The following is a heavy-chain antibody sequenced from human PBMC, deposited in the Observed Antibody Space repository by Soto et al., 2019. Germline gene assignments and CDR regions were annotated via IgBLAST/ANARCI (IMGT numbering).Heavy chain of an antibody. Sequence: QVQLVQSGAEVKKPGSSVKVSCKASGGTFSSYAISWVRQAPGQGLEWMGGIIPIFGTANYAQKFQGRVTITADESTSTAYMELSSLRSEDTAVYYCARGVNDKQWLGLGAFDIWGQGTMVTVSS. V-gene: IGHV1-69*01. CDR1: GGTFSSYA. D-gene: IGHD6-19*01. CDR3: ARGVNDKQWLGLGAFDI. CDR2: IIPIFGTA. J-gene: IGHJ3*02.